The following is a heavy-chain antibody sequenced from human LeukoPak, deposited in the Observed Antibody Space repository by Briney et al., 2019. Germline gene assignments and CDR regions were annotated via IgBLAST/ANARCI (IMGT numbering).Heavy chain of an antibody. J-gene: IGHJ3*02. V-gene: IGHV4-34*01. CDR3: ARGRYCSADICSGGDAFDI. Sequence: PSEALSLTCADHGGSFSGYYWSWIRQPPGKGLEWIGEINHSGSTNYNPSLKSRVTISVDTSKNQFSLKLSSVTAADTAVYYCARGRYCSADICSGGDAFDIWGQGTMVSVSS. D-gene: IGHD2-15*01. CDR1: GGSFSGYY. CDR2: INHSGST.